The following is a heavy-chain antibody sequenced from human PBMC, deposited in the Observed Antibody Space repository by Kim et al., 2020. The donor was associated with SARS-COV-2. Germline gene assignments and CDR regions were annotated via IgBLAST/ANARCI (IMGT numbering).Heavy chain of an antibody. Sequence: GGSLRLSCAASGFTFTSHAMSWVRQAPGKGLEWVSSISSHGANTYYADSVKGRFTISRDNSKNTLFVQMDSLRADDTAVYYCAKNAGNSCFLGCDSWGQGALVTVSS. CDR1: GFTFTSHA. CDR2: ISSHGANT. V-gene: IGHV3-23*01. D-gene: IGHD2-2*01. CDR3: AKNAGNSCFLGCDS. J-gene: IGHJ4*02.